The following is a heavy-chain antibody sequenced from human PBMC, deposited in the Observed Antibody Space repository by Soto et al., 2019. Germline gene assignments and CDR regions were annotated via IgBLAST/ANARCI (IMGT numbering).Heavy chain of an antibody. CDR3: ARVVRDYYDSSGYSSGNNWFDP. D-gene: IGHD3-22*01. J-gene: IGHJ5*02. CDR1: GGIFSSYA. CDR2: IIPIFGTA. V-gene: IGHV1-69*13. Sequence: GASVKVSCKASGGIFSSYAISWVRQAPGQGLEWMGGIIPIFGTANYAQKFQGRVTITADESTSTAYMELSSLRSEDTAVYYCARVVRDYYDSSGYSSGNNWFDPWGQGTLVTVSS.